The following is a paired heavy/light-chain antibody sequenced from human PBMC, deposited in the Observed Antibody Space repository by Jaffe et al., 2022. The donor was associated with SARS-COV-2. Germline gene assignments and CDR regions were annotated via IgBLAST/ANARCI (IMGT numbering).Heavy chain of an antibody. CDR1: GFTFSSFA. V-gene: IGHV3-23*01. Sequence: VQLLQSGGGLVQPGGSLRLSCAASGFTFSSFAMTWVRQTPEKGLEWVAAIDGSGSYRYHADSVTGRFSISRDNSKNTLYLQMNSLRADDTAVFYCAKNRGSGQPFYDYWGQGSLVTVSS. J-gene: IGHJ4*02. CDR3: AKNRGSGQPFYDY. D-gene: IGHD3-16*01. CDR2: IDGSGSYR.
Light chain of an antibody. V-gene: IGKV3-20*01. J-gene: IGKJ5*01. Sequence: EIVLTQSPGTLSLSPGERATLSCRASQSISSSLAWYQQKPGQAPRLLMYGASSRATGIPDRFSGSGSGTDFTLTISRLEPEDFTVYFCQHYVDSRPITFGQGTRLEIK. CDR2: GAS. CDR3: QHYVDSRPIT. CDR1: QSISSS.